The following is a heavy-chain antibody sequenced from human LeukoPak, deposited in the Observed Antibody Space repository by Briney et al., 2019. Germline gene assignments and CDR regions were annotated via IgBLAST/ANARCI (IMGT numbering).Heavy chain of an antibody. V-gene: IGHV3-30-3*01. CDR3: AREGADYILDY. CDR2: ISYDGSNK. Sequence: AGGSLRLSCAASGFTFSSYAMHWVRQAPGKGLEWVAVISYDGSNKYYADSVKGRFTISRDNSKNTLYLQMNSLRAEDTAVYYCAREGADYILDYWGQGTLVTVSS. CDR1: GFTFSSYA. J-gene: IGHJ4*02. D-gene: IGHD4-11*01.